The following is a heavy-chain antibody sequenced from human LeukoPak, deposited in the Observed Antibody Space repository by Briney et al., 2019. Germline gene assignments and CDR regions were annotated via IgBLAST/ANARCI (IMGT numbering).Heavy chain of an antibody. J-gene: IGHJ5*02. Sequence: PGGSLRLSCASSGIDFSTFWLHWVRQAPGKGLVWVARINSDGNIISYADSVKGRFTISRDNAKNTLYLQMSSLRAEDTAVYYCATYLTLDSTWGQGTLVSVSS. CDR1: GIDFSTFW. CDR3: ATYLTLDST. CDR2: INSDGNII. V-gene: IGHV3-74*01. D-gene: IGHD6-13*01.